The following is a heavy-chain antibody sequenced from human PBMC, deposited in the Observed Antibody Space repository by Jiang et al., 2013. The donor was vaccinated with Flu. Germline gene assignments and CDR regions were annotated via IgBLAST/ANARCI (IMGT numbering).Heavy chain of an antibody. D-gene: IGHD6-19*01. CDR2: ISGSGGTT. V-gene: IGHV3-23*01. Sequence: PGKGLEWVSGISGSGGTTYYADSVKGRFTISRDNSKKTLYLQMNSLRAEDTAVYYCAKSAGNWYFDLWGRGTLVTVSS. J-gene: IGHJ2*01. CDR3: AKSAGNWYFDL.